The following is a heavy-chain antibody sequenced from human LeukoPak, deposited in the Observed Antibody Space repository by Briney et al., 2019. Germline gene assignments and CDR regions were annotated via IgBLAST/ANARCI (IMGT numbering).Heavy chain of an antibody. CDR3: GRGRIAN. J-gene: IGHJ4*02. CDR2: IGGSGGST. V-gene: IGHV3-23*01. D-gene: IGHD6-6*01. CDR1: GFTFSSYA. Sequence: PGGSLRLSCAASGFTFSSYAMSWVRQAPGKGLEWVSSIGGSGGSTYYADSVKGRFTISRDNAKNSLYLQMNSLRAEDTAAYYCGRGRIANWGQGTLVTVSS.